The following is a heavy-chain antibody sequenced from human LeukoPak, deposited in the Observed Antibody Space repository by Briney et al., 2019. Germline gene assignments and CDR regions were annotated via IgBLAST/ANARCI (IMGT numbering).Heavy chain of an antibody. Sequence: SETLSLTCAVYGGSFSGYYWSWIRQPPGKGLEWIGEINHSGSTNYNPSLKSRVTISVDTSKNQFSLKLSSVTAADTAVYYCARNYYDSSGYQYWGQGTLVTVSS. D-gene: IGHD3-22*01. CDR3: ARNYYDSSGYQY. V-gene: IGHV4-34*01. J-gene: IGHJ4*02. CDR2: INHSGST. CDR1: GGSFSGYY.